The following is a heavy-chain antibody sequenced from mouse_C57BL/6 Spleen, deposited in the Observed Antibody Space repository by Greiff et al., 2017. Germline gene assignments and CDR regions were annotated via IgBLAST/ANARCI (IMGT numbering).Heavy chain of an antibody. V-gene: IGHV5-9*01. CDR1: GFTFSSYT. J-gene: IGHJ2*01. Sequence: EVQLMESGGGLVKPGGSLKLSCAASGFTFSSYTMSWVRQTPEKRLEWVATISGGGGNTYYPDSVKGRFTISRDNAKNTLYLQMSSLRSEDTALYYCARRFYDGYHFFDYWGQGTTLTVSS. CDR3: ARRFYDGYHFFDY. D-gene: IGHD2-3*01. CDR2: ISGGGGNT.